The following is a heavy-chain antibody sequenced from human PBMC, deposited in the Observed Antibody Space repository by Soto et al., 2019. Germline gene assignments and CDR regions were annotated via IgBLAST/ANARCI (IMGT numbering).Heavy chain of an antibody. J-gene: IGHJ4*02. CDR2: ISYDGSIK. Sequence: QVQLVESGGGVVQPGRSLRLSCAASGFTFSSHSIQWVRQAPGKGLEWVAVISYDGSIKYYADSVKGRFTISRDNSKKTANPQMNSLRAEDTAVFYCAREWSTSGDLDYWGQGTLVIVSS. CDR1: GFTFSSHS. D-gene: IGHD3-10*01. V-gene: IGHV3-30-3*01. CDR3: AREWSTSGDLDY.